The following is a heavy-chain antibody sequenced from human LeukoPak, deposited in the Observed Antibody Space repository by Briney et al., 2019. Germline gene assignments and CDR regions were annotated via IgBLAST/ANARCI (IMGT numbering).Heavy chain of an antibody. D-gene: IGHD6-13*01. J-gene: IGHJ5*02. V-gene: IGHV4-59*01. CDR1: GASINNYY. CDR2: IYYSGST. Sequence: SETLSLTCTVSGASINNYYWSWIRQPPGKGLEWIGYIYYSGSTNYNPSLKSRVTISIDTSKNQVSLKLSSVTAADTVVYYCARDHSSTSGFDPWGQGTLVTVSS. CDR3: ARDHSSTSGFDP.